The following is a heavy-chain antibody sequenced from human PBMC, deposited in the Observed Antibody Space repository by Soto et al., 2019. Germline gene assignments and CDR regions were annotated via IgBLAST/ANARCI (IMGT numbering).Heavy chain of an antibody. CDR1: GGSISSGGYY. V-gene: IGHV4-61*08. D-gene: IGHD6-13*01. CDR2: IFNSEST. J-gene: IGHJ5*02. CDR3: ARGYTSSWYWWFDP. Sequence: SETLSLTCAVSGGSISSGGYYWSWIRQPPGKGLEWIGYIFNSESTNYNPSLKSRVTISVDTSKNQFSLKLTSVTAADTAMYYCARGYTSSWYWWFDPWGQGTLVTVSS.